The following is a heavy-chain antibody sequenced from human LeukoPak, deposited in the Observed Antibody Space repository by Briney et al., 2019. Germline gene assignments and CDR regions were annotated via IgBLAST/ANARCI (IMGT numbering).Heavy chain of an antibody. D-gene: IGHD6-13*01. CDR1: GYTFTDYY. J-gene: IGHJ4*02. CDR2: ISPNGGGT. V-gene: IGHV1-2*06. CDR3: AKLEGSAATSSD. Sequence: ASVKVSCKASGYTFTDYYIHWLRQAPGQGLEWVGRISPNGGGTIYAQKFQGRVTVTRDTSITTAYMELNRLTSDDTAVYFCAKLEGSAATSSDWGQGNLVTVSS.